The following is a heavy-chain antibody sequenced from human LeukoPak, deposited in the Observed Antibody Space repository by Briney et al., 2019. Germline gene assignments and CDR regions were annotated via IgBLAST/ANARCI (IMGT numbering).Heavy chain of an antibody. CDR2: ISYDGSNK. V-gene: IGHV3-30-3*01. CDR3: ARVSMNDAFDI. J-gene: IGHJ3*02. Sequence: GSLRLSCAASGFTFSSYAMHWVRQAPGKGLEWVAVISYDGSNKYYADSVKGRFTISRDNSKNTLYLQMNSLRSEDTAVYYCARVSMNDAFDIWGQGTMVTVSS. D-gene: IGHD3-22*01. CDR1: GFTFSSYA.